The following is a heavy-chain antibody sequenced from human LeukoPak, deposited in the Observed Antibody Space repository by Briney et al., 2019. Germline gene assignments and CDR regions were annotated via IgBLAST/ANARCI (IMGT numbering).Heavy chain of an antibody. D-gene: IGHD2-2*01. CDR2: IYYSGST. CDR1: GGSISSGGYY. Sequence: SQTLSLTCTVSGGSISSGGYYWSWIRQHPGKGLEWIGYIYYSGSTYYNPSLKSRVTISVDTSKNQFSLKLSSVTAADTAVYYCARFCSSTSCYYWFDPWGLGTLVSVAA. CDR3: ARFCSSTSCYYWFDP. J-gene: IGHJ5*02. V-gene: IGHV4-31*03.